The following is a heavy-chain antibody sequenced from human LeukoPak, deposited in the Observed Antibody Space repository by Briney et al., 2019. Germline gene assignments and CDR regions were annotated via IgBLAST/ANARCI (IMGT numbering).Heavy chain of an antibody. CDR2: IWYDGSNK. Sequence: GGSLRLSCTASGFTFGDYAMSWVRQAPGKGLEWVALIWYDGSNKYYADSVKGRLTISRDNSKNTLYLQMNSLRAEDTAVYYCAREGPRGNSQFDYWGQGTLVTVSS. J-gene: IGHJ4*02. CDR1: GFTFGDYA. V-gene: IGHV3-33*01. CDR3: AREGPRGNSQFDY. D-gene: IGHD2/OR15-2a*01.